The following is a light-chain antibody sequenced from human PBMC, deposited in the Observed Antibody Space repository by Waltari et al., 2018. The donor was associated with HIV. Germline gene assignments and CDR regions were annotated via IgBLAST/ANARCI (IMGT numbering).Light chain of an antibody. CDR1: RRDVGGYNH. V-gene: IGLV2-14*01. CDR3: SSYTSSSTHVV. CDR2: EVS. J-gene: IGLJ2*01. Sequence: QSALTQPASVSGSPGQSITIPCTGTRRDVGGYNHVTWYQQHPGKAPRLIIYEVSNRPSGVSNRFSGSKSGNTASLTISGLQAEDEADYYCSSYTSSSTHVVFGGGTKLTVL.